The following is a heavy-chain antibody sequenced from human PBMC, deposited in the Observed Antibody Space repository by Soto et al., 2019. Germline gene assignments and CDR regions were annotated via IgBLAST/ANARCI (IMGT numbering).Heavy chain of an antibody. V-gene: IGHV4-34*01. CDR3: ARLRGDSWFDF. CDR2: INHSGST. Sequence: PSETLSLTCAVYGGSFSGYYWSWIRQPPGKGLEWIGEINHSGSTNYNPSLKSRVTISVDTSKNQFSLQLTSLSPDDTAVYYCARLRGDSWFDFWGQGTRVNVSS. J-gene: IGHJ5*01. CDR1: GGSFSGYY.